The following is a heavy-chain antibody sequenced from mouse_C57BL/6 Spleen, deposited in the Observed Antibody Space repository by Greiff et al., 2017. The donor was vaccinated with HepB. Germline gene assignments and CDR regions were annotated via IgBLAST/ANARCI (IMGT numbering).Heavy chain of an antibody. CDR2: ISDGDSYT. V-gene: IGHV5-4*03. CDR1: GFTFSSYA. CDR3: ARASYYGSSFAY. D-gene: IGHD1-1*01. J-gene: IGHJ3*01. Sequence: EVKLMESGGGLVKPGGSLKLSCAASGFTFSSYAMSWVRQTPEKRLEWVATISDGDSYTYYPDNVKGRFTRSKDNAKNNLYLHMSHLKSEDTAMYYCARASYYGSSFAYWGQGTLVTVSA.